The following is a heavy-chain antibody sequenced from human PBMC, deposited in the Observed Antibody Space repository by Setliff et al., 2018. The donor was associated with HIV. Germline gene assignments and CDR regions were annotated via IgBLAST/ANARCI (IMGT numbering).Heavy chain of an antibody. CDR3: ARSLDYSGSGSYYVGWFDL. V-gene: IGHV4-59*12. CDR2: IYFTGSS. CDR1: GGSISTYY. D-gene: IGHD3-10*01. Sequence: ETLSLTCTVSGGSISTYYWSWIRQPPGKGLEWIGSIYFTGSSDNNPSLKSRVTLSVDTSKNQFSLKLSSVTAADTAVYYCARSLDYSGSGSYYVGWFDLWGQGIPVTVSS. J-gene: IGHJ5*02.